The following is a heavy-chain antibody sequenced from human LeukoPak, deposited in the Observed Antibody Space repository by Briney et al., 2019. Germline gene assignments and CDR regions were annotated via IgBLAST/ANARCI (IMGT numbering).Heavy chain of an antibody. Sequence: GGSLRLSCAASGFTFRRYGMHWVRQAPGKGLEWVAVIWYDGSNQYYADSVKGRFTISRDNSKNTLYSHMNSLSAEDTAVYYCAREYYYDIHSWYFDLWGRGTLVTVSS. CDR2: IWYDGSNQ. V-gene: IGHV3-33*01. CDR1: GFTFRRYG. CDR3: AREYYYDIHSWYFDL. J-gene: IGHJ2*01. D-gene: IGHD3-22*01.